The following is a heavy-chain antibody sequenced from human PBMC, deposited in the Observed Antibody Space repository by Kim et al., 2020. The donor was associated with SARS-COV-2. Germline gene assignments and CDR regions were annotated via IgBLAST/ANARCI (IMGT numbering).Heavy chain of an antibody. CDR1: GFTFSSYG. V-gene: IGHV3-30*18. CDR2: ISYDGSNK. Sequence: GGSLRLSCAASGFTFSSYGMHWVRQAPGKGLEWVAVISYDGSNKYYADSVKGRFTISRDNSKNTLYLQMNSLRAEDTAVYYCAKDRYYGSGSYYKFYYFDYWGQGTLVTVSS. J-gene: IGHJ4*02. D-gene: IGHD3-10*01. CDR3: AKDRYYGSGSYYKFYYFDY.